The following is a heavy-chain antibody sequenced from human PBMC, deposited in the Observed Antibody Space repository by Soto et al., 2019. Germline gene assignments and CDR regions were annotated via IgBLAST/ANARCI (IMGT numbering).Heavy chain of an antibody. CDR1: GGSISSYY. Sequence: SETLSLTCTVSGGSISSYYWSWIRQPPGKGLEWIGYIYYSGSTNYNPSLKSRVTISVDTSKNQFSLKLSSVTAADTAVYYCARVRVVVPAAISRYYYYGMDVWGQGTTVTVSS. D-gene: IGHD2-2*02. V-gene: IGHV4-59*01. CDR2: IYYSGST. J-gene: IGHJ6*02. CDR3: ARVRVVVPAAISRYYYYGMDV.